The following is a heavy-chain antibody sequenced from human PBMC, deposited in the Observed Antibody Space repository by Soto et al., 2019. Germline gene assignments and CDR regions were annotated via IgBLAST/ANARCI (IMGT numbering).Heavy chain of an antibody. CDR2: ISSSGSLI. CDR3: ARDDYRGDYGAFEF. V-gene: IGHV3-48*03. J-gene: IGHJ4*02. CDR1: GFRFSSYE. D-gene: IGHD2-21*02. Sequence: PGGSLRLSCEVSGFRFSSYEMNWVRQAPGKGLEWLAYISSSGSLIHYADSVRGRFTISRDNAKNSLYLQMLSLRAEDTAVYYCARDDYRGDYGAFEFWGEGTLVTVSS.